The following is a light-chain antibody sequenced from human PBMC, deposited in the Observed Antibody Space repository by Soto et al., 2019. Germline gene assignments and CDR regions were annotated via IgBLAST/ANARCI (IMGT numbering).Light chain of an antibody. CDR1: SSNIGAGYD. CDR3: QSYDSSLSGSV. J-gene: IGLJ2*01. V-gene: IGLV1-40*01. CDR2: GNS. Sequence: QSVLTQPPSVSGAPGQRVTISCTGSSSNIGAGYDVHWYQQLPGTAPKLLIYGNSNRPSGVPDRFSGSKSGTSASLAITGLQDEDEADYYCQSYDSSLSGSVFGGGTTLTLL.